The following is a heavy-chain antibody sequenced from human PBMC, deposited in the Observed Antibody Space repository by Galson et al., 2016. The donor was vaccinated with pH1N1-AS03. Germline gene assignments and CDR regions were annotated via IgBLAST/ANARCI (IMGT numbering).Heavy chain of an antibody. D-gene: IGHD2-21*01. CDR2: IYYTGDI. Sequence: SETLSLTCTVSGGSINSYYWTWIRQPPGKGLEWIGQIYYTGDIIYTPSLRSRVTILVDTSKNQLSLSLSSVTAADTAVYYCGRHLRNSYSMDVWGQGTTVTVSS. J-gene: IGHJ6*02. V-gene: IGHV4-59*08. CDR1: GGSINSYY. CDR3: GRHLRNSYSMDV.